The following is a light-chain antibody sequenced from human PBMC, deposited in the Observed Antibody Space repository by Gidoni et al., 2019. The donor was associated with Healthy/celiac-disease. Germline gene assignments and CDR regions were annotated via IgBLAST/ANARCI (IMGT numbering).Light chain of an antibody. CDR1: QSISSY. V-gene: IGKV1-39*01. J-gene: IGKJ1*01. Sequence: IQMTQSPAALSASVGDGFTSTCRASQSISSYLNWYQQKPGKAPKLLIYAASSLQSGVLSRFSGSVSGTDFTLTISSLQPEDFASYYCQQSYSTPWTFGQGTKVEIK. CDR2: AAS. CDR3: QQSYSTPWT.